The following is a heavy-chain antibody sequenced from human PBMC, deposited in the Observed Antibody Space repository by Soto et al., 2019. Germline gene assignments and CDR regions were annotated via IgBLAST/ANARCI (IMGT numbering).Heavy chain of an antibody. V-gene: IGHV2-5*01. CDR1: GFSLSTSGVG. J-gene: IGHJ4*02. CDR2: IYWNDDK. D-gene: IGHD3-22*01. CDR3: ARPYYYDSSGYYPTGGFVFDY. Sequence: SGPTLVNPTQTLTLTCTFSGFSLSTSGVGVGWIRQPPGKALEWLALIYWNDDKRYSPSLKSRLTITKDTSKNQVVLTMTNMDPVDTATYYCARPYYYDSSGYYPTGGFVFDYWGQGTLVTVSS.